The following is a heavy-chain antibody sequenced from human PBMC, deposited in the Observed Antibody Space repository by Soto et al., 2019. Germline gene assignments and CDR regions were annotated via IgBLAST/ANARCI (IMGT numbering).Heavy chain of an antibody. J-gene: IGHJ2*01. CDR2: IYSGGNT. D-gene: IGHD1-26*01. V-gene: IGHV3-66*04. CDR3: ARHVGFYWYFDL. CDR1: GFTVSSSY. Sequence: EVQLVESGGGLVQPGGSLRLSCAASGFTVSSSYMGWVRQAPGKGLEWVSSIYSGGNTYYADSVRGRFTISTDNSKDSLYLQMNSLRVDDTAMYYGARHVGFYWYFDLWGRGPLVTVSS.